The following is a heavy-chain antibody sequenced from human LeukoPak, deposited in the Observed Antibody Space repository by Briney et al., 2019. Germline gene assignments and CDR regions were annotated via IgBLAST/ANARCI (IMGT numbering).Heavy chain of an antibody. J-gene: IGHJ4*02. Sequence: GESLKISRKGSGYSFTSYWIGWVRQMPGEGLEWMGIIYPGDSDTRYSPSLQGQVTISADQSISTAYLQWSSLKASDTAMYYCARRGGWDYDSSGYLFDYWGQGTLVTVSS. CDR2: IYPGDSDT. V-gene: IGHV5-51*01. D-gene: IGHD3-22*01. CDR1: GYSFTSYW. CDR3: ARRGGWDYDSSGYLFDY.